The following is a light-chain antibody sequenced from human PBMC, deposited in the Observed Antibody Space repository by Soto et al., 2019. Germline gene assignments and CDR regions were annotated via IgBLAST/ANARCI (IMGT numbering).Light chain of an antibody. J-gene: IGKJ5*01. CDR2: AAS. CDR1: QGIRND. V-gene: IGKV1-6*01. Sequence: AIHMTQSPSSLSASVGDTVTITCRASQGIRNDLGWYQQRPGKAPKLLIYAASSLQSGVPSRFSGSGSGTDFTLTISSLQPEDFATYYCLQGYNYPYTFGQGTRLEIK. CDR3: LQGYNYPYT.